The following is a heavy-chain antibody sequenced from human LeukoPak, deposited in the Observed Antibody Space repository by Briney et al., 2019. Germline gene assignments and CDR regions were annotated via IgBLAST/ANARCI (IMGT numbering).Heavy chain of an antibody. Sequence: PGGSLRLSCAASGFTVSSNYMSWIRQPPEKGLEWIGYIYYSRTTNYNPSLKSRVTMSVDTSKNQFSLKLSSVTAADTAVYYCARLSGSQTTPYWGQGTLVTVSS. CDR2: IYYSRTT. D-gene: IGHD1-26*01. V-gene: IGHV4-59*08. J-gene: IGHJ4*02. CDR1: GFTVSSNY. CDR3: ARLSGSQTTPY.